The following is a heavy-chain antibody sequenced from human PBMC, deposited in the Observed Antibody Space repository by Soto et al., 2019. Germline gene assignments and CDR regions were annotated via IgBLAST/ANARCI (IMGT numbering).Heavy chain of an antibody. CDR3: ARDLGLRWYHTRGAFDI. CDR2: IYPGDSDT. D-gene: IGHD4-17*01. V-gene: IGHV5-51*01. J-gene: IGHJ3*02. CDR1: GYSFTSYW. Sequence: PGESLKISCKGSGYSFTSYWIGWVRQMPGKGLEWMGIIYPGDSDTRYSPSFQGQVTISADKSISTAYLQWSSLKASDTAMYYCARDLGLRWYHTRGAFDIWGQGTMVTVSS.